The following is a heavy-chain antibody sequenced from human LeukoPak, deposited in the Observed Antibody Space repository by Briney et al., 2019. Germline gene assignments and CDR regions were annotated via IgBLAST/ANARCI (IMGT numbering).Heavy chain of an antibody. CDR1: GYSLTTSW. CDR2: IYLGDSDT. V-gene: IGHV5-51*01. Sequence: GESLKISCKGSGYSLTTSWIGWVRQMPGKGMEWMGIIYLGDSDTRYSPSFQGQVTISADKTITTAYLQWSSLKASDTAIYYCARQGAYNRPFDSWGQGTLVTVSS. J-gene: IGHJ4*02. CDR3: ARQGAYNRPFDS. D-gene: IGHD1-1*01.